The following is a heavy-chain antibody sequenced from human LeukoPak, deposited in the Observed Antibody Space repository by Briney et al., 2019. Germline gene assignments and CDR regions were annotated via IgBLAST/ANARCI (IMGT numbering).Heavy chain of an antibody. CDR1: GFTFSSYA. D-gene: IGHD1-26*01. CDR2: ISGSGGST. J-gene: IGHJ6*02. CDR3: AKDIGVVGGYYYYYYGMDV. V-gene: IGHV3-23*01. Sequence: GGSLRLSCAASGFTFSSYAMSWVRRAPGKGLEWVSAISGSGGSTYYADSVKGRFTISRDNSKNTLYLQMNSLRAEDTAVYYCAKDIGVVGGYYYYYYGMDVWGQGTMVTVSS.